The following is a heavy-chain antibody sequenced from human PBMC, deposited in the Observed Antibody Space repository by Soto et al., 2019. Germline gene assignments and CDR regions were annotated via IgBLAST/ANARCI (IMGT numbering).Heavy chain of an antibody. CDR1: GGSISSSSYY. Sequence: SETLSLTCTVSGGSISSSSYYWGWIRQPPGKGLEWIGCIYYSGSTNYNPSLKSRVTISVDTSKNQFSLKLSSVTAADTAVYYCATYSSSWYVVYWGQGTLVTVSS. V-gene: IGHV4-39*01. CDR3: ATYSSSWYVVY. CDR2: IYYSGST. J-gene: IGHJ4*02. D-gene: IGHD6-13*01.